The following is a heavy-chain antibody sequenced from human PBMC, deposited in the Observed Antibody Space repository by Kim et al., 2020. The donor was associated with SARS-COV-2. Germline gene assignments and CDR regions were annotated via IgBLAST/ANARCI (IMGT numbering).Heavy chain of an antibody. D-gene: IGHD2-21*02. J-gene: IGHJ4*02. CDR3: AKSHLGVVVTAIPDY. V-gene: IGHV3-30*18. CDR2: ISYDGSNK. Sequence: GGSLRLSCAASGFTFSSYGMHWVRQAPGKGLEWVAVISYDGSNKYYADSVKGRFTISRDNSKNTLYLQMNSLRAEDTAVYYCAKSHLGVVVTAIPDYWGQGTLVTVSS. CDR1: GFTFSSYG.